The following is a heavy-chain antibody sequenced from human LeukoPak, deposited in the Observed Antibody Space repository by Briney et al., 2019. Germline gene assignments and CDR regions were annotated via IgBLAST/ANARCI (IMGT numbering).Heavy chain of an antibody. J-gene: IGHJ5*02. CDR3: ARVLLRTGIPEGFDP. CDR1: GHTFGDHY. D-gene: IGHD1-14*01. CDR2: VNPNSGGT. V-gene: IGHV1-2*02. Sequence: ASVKVSCKATGHTFGDHYMHWVRQARGQRLEWMGWVNPNSGGTKYAQRFQGRVTMTRDTSISTAYMELRRLRSDDTAVYYCARVLLRTGIPEGFDPWGQGTLVTVSS.